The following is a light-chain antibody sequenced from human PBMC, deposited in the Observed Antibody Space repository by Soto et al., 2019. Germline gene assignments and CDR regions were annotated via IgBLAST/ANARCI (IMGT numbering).Light chain of an antibody. CDR3: QHYSKWPLT. CDR1: QSISNY. V-gene: IGKV3D-15*01. Sequence: EIVLTQSPGTLSLSPGERATLSCRASQSISNYLAGYQQKFGQAPRLLIYATSRRATGIPDRFSGSGSGTDFTLTISSLQSEDFAFYYCQHYSKWPLTFGGGTKVDIK. J-gene: IGKJ4*01. CDR2: ATS.